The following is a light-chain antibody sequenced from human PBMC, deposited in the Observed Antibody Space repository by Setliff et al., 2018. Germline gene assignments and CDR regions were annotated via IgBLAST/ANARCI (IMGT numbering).Light chain of an antibody. CDR2: EVN. CDR3: YSYTITSTLR. V-gene: IGLV2-14*01. J-gene: IGLJ1*01. Sequence: QSALTQPASVSGSPGQSITISSTGTSSDVGAFKYVSWYQQHPGKAPKLMIYEVNNRPSGVSNRFSGSKSGNTASLTISGLQGEDEADYYCYSYTITSTLRFGTGTKSPS. CDR1: SSDVGAFKY.